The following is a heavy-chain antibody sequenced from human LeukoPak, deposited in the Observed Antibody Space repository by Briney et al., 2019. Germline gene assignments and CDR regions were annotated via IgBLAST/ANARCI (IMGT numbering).Heavy chain of an antibody. D-gene: IGHD3-22*01. CDR3: ARTFTSYYDSGVGY. CDR1: GFTFSDYY. V-gene: IGHV3-11*06. CDR2: ISSGSSDT. Sequence: GGSLRLSCAASGFTFSDYYMSWIRQAPGKGLEWVSYISSGSSDTNYADSVKGRFTISRDNPKNSLYLQMNSLRAEDTAVYYCARTFTSYYDSGVGYWGEGTLVTVSS. J-gene: IGHJ4*02.